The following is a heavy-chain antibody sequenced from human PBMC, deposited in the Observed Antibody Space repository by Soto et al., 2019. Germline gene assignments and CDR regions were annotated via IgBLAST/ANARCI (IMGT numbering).Heavy chain of an antibody. D-gene: IGHD6-13*01. V-gene: IGHV4-59*08. J-gene: IGHJ3*02. CDR1: GGSISSYY. CDR2: ISYSGST. Sequence: SETLSLTCTVSGGSISSYYWSWIRQPPGKGLEWIVYISYSGSTNYNPSLKSRVTISVDTSNNQFSLKLSSVTAADTAVYYCARHISSSWRRAFDIWGQGTMVTVSS. CDR3: ARHISSSWRRAFDI.